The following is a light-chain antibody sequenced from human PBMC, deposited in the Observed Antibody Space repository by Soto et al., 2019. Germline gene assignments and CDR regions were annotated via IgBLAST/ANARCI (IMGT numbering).Light chain of an antibody. J-gene: IGKJ5*01. V-gene: IGKV3-11*01. Sequence: EIVLTQSPAILSLSPGERATLSCRASQSVSSYLAWYQQKPGQAPRLLIYDASNRATGIPARFSGSGSGTDFTLTISSLEPEDFAVYYCQQRSNWPSITFGQGTRLEIK. CDR2: DAS. CDR3: QQRSNWPSIT. CDR1: QSVSSY.